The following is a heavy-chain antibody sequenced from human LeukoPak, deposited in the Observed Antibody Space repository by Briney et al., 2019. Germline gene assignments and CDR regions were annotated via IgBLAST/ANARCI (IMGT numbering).Heavy chain of an antibody. CDR1: GFIFSNYA. V-gene: IGHV3-23*01. D-gene: IGHD3-9*01. CDR3: AKWGDYDVLTGYVSDY. Sequence: GGSLRLSCAASGFIFSNYAMSWVRQAPGKGLEWVSAITGSGGNTYYADSVKGRFTISRDNSKNTVFLQMNSLRAEDTAVYYCAKWGDYDVLTGYVSDYWGQGTLVTVSS. CDR2: ITGSGGNT. J-gene: IGHJ4*02.